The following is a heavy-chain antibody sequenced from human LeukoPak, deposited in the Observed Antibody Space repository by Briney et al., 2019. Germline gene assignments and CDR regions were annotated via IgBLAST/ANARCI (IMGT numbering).Heavy chain of an antibody. CDR2: INPNSGGT. CDR1: GYTFTGYY. V-gene: IGHV1-2*02. D-gene: IGHD3-3*01. Sequence: ASVKVSCKASGYTFTGYYMHWVRQAPGQGLEWMGWINPNSGGTNYAQKFQGRVTMTRDTSISAAYMELSRLRSDDTAVYYCARMVAGYYDFWSDPNWFDPWGQGTLVTVSS. CDR3: ARMVAGYYDFWSDPNWFDP. J-gene: IGHJ5*02.